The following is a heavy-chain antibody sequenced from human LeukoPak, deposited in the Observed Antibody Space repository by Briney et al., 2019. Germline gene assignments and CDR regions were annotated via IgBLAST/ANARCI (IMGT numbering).Heavy chain of an antibody. CDR3: ARRGYSYGSPRQYFDY. CDR2: IIPIFGTA. D-gene: IGHD5-18*01. Sequence: ASVKVSCKASGGTFSSYAISWVRQAPGQGLEWMGGIIPIFGTANYAQKFQGRVTITTDESTSTAYMELSSLRSEDTAVYYCARRGYSYGSPRQYFDYWGQGTLVTVSS. V-gene: IGHV1-69*05. J-gene: IGHJ4*02. CDR1: GGTFSSYA.